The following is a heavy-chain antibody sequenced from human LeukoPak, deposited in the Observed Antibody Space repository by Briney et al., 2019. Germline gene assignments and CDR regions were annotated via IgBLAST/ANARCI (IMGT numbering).Heavy chain of an antibody. CDR3: ARAVDGILPGRGDAFDI. D-gene: IGHD3-9*01. V-gene: IGHV4-61*08. J-gene: IGHJ3*02. CDR1: GGSISSGGYY. Sequence: PSETLSLTCIVSGGSISSGGYYWSWIRQPPGKGLEWIGYIYYSGSTNYNPSLKSRVTISVDTSKNQFSLKLSSVTAADTAVYYCARAVDGILPGRGDAFDIWGQGTMVTVSS. CDR2: IYYSGST.